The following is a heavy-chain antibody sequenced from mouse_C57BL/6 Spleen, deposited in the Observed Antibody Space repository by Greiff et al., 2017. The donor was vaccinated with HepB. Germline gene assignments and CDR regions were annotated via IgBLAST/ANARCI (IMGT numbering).Heavy chain of an antibody. J-gene: IGHJ2*01. V-gene: IGHV5-6*01. CDR2: ISSGGSYT. CDR1: GFTFSSYG. CDR3: ARHASSGSYFDY. D-gene: IGHD3-2*02. Sequence: EVQLVESGGDLVKPGGSLKLSCAASGFTFSSYGMSWVRQTPDKRLEWVATISSGGSYTYYPDSVKGRFTISRDNAKNTLYLQMSSLKSEDTAMYYCARHASSGSYFDYWGQGTTLTVSS.